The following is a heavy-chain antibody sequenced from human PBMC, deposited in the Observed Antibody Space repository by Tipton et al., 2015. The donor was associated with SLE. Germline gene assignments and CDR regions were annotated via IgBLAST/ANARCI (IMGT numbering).Heavy chain of an antibody. Sequence: TLSLTCTVSGGSISSYYWSWIRQPPGKGLEWIGYIYTSGSTNYNPSLKSRVTISVDTSKNQFSLKLSSVTATDTAVYYCARVPGEWEPNADAFDIWGQGTMVTVSS. J-gene: IGHJ3*02. CDR1: GGSISSYY. V-gene: IGHV4-4*08. CDR3: ARVPGEWEPNADAFDI. D-gene: IGHD1-26*01. CDR2: IYTSGST.